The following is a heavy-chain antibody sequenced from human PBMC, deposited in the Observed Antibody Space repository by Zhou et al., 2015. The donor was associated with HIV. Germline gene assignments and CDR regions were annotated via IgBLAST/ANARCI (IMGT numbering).Heavy chain of an antibody. Sequence: LLEQSGAEMKKPGSSVKVSCKASGYTFSSYGISWVRQAPGQGLEWMGWISAYNGNTNYAQKLQGRVTMTTDTSTRTAYMELRSLRSDDTAAYYCAREGWGSWYFDLWGRGTLVRVSS. V-gene: IGHV1-18*01. D-gene: IGHD7-27*01. J-gene: IGHJ2*01. CDR2: ISAYNGNT. CDR1: GYTFSSYG. CDR3: AREGWGSWYFDL.